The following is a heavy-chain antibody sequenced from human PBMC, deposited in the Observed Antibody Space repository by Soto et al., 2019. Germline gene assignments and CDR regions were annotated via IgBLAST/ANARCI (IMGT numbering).Heavy chain of an antibody. CDR3: ARGALNYVLWSRLIYGGMDV. CDR1: GVSFSDYY. CDR2: FSHSGST. Sequence: SETLSLTCAVYGVSFSDYYWNWIRQSPEKGLEWIGEFSHSGSTNYSPSLKSRVTISVDTSKNQISLKLTSVTAADTAVYYCARGALNYVLWSRLIYGGMDVWGQGTPVTVSS. D-gene: IGHD3-3*01. J-gene: IGHJ6*02. V-gene: IGHV4-34*01.